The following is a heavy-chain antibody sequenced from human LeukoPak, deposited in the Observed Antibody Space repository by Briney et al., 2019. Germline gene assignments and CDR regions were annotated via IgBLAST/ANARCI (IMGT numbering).Heavy chain of an antibody. V-gene: IGHV3-23*01. D-gene: IGHD3-22*01. Sequence: GGSMRLSCAASGFTFSSYAMSWVRQAPGKGLEWVSSISGSGTTTYFADSVKGRFTISRDNSKNTLYLQINSLRAEDTAVYYCAKDFSGYAYDYWGQGTLVTVSS. J-gene: IGHJ4*02. CDR1: GFTFSSYA. CDR2: ISGSGTTT. CDR3: AKDFSGYAYDY.